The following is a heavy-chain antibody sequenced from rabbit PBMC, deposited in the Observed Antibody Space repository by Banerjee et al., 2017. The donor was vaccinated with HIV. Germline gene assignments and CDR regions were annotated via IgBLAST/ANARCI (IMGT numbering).Heavy chain of an antibody. CDR2: IYSGSGDYI. V-gene: IGHV1S40*01. D-gene: IGHD4-1*01. CDR3: ARADNSDCIFNL. Sequence: QSLEESGGGLVQPEGSLTLTCTASGFSFSSNYWMCWVRQAPGKGLEWIACIYSGSGDYIYYASWAKGRFTISKTSSTVDLKMTSLTAADTATYFCARADNSDCIFNLWGPGTLVTVS. J-gene: IGHJ4*01. CDR1: GFSFSSNYW.